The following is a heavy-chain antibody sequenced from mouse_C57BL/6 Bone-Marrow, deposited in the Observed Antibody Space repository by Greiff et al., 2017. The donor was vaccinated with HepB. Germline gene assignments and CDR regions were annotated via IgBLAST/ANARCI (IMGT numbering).Heavy chain of an antibody. Sequence: EVKLVESEGGLVQPGSSMKLSCTASGFTFSDYYMAWVRQVPEKGLEWVANINYDGSSTYYLDSLKSRFIISRDNAKNILYLQMSSLKSEDTATYDCARVITTVPYYFDYWGQGTTLTVSS. J-gene: IGHJ2*01. D-gene: IGHD1-1*01. CDR2: INYDGSST. CDR3: ARVITTVPYYFDY. V-gene: IGHV5-16*01. CDR1: GFTFSDYY.